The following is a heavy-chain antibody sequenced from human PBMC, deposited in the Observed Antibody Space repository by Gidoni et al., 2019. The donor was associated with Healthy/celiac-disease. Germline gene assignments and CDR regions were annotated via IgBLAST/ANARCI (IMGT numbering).Heavy chain of an antibody. V-gene: IGHV3-23*01. D-gene: IGHD3-22*01. CDR1: GFTFSSYA. J-gene: IGHJ4*02. Sequence: EVQLLASGGGLVQPGGSLRLSCAASGFTFSSYAMSWVRQAPGKGLEWVSAISGSGGSTYYADSVKGRFTISRDNSKNTLYLQMNSLRAEDTAVYYCAKDPTYYYDSSGPYFDYWGQGTLVTVSS. CDR2: ISGSGGST. CDR3: AKDPTYYYDSSGPYFDY.